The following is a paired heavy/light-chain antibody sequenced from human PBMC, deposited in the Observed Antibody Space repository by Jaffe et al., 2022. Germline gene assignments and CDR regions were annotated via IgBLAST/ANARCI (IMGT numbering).Light chain of an antibody. CDR2: GNS. V-gene: IGLV1-40*01. CDR1: SSNIGAGYD. Sequence: QSVLTQPPSVSGAPGQRVTISCTGSSSNIGAGYDVHWYQQLPGTAPKLLIYGNSNRPSGVPDRFSGSKSGTSASLAITGLQAEDEADYYCQSYDSSLSALFGGGTKLTVL. CDR3: QSYDSSLSAL. J-gene: IGLJ3*02.
Heavy chain of an antibody. CDR1: GYTFTSYA. Sequence: QVQLVQSGAEVKKPGASVKVSCKASGYTFTSYAMHWVRQAPGQRLEWMGWINAGNGNTKYSQKFQGRVTITRDTSASTAYMELSSLRSEDTAVYYCARDSQDIVVVVAATVPDFQHWGQGTLVTVSS. J-gene: IGHJ1*01. CDR2: INAGNGNT. V-gene: IGHV1-3*01. D-gene: IGHD2-15*01. CDR3: ARDSQDIVVVVAATVPDFQH.